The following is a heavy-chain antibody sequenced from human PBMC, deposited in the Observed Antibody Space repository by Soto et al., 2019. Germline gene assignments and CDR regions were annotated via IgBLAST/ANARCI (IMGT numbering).Heavy chain of an antibody. D-gene: IGHD6-13*01. CDR1: GYTFSSYD. J-gene: IGHJ4*02. V-gene: IGHV1-8*01. CDR2: MNPNSGNT. CDR3: ARAYSSTWYEEGY. Sequence: QVQLVQSGAELKKPGASVKVSCKASGYTFSSYDINWVRQAPGQGLEWMGWMNPNSGNTGHAQKFQGRVTMTRNTSISTAYMELSSLRSEDTAVYYCARAYSSTWYEEGYWGQGTLVTVSS.